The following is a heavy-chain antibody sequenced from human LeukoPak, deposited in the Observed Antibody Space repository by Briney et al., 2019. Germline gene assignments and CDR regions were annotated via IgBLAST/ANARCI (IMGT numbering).Heavy chain of an antibody. CDR1: GYTFTNSR. J-gene: IGHJ4*02. CDR2: IYPGDSDT. D-gene: IGHD2-15*01. Sequence: PGESLQISCQGSGYTFTNSRIGWVRQLPGKGLEWMGIIYPGDSDTRYSPSFQGQVTISADKSINTAYLQWSSLKASDTAMYYCARHVDCSGGTCSLDYWGQGTLVTVSS. V-gene: IGHV5-51*01. CDR3: ARHVDCSGGTCSLDY.